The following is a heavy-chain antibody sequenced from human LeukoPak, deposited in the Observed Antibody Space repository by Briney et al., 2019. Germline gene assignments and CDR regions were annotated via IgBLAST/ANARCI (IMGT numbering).Heavy chain of an antibody. Sequence: SETLSLTCTVSGDSISSRSYYWGWIRQPPGRGLEWLGSIVYSGSTSYNPSLKSRAPLSANTSKNQFSLKLSSVTAADTAVYYCARLDDSSGYYIPHFDFWGRGTLVSVSS. J-gene: IGHJ4*02. CDR1: GDSISSRSYY. CDR2: IVYSGST. CDR3: ARLDDSSGYYIPHFDF. V-gene: IGHV4-39*01. D-gene: IGHD3-22*01.